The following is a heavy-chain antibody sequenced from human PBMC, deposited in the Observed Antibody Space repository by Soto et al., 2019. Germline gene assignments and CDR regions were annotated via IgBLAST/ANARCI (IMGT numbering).Heavy chain of an antibody. CDR1: GGSVSSSSYY. CDR2: INHSGST. J-gene: IGHJ4*02. V-gene: IGHV4-39*07. D-gene: IGHD3-9*01. Sequence: SETLSLTCTVSGGSVSSSSYYWSWIRQPPGKGLEWIGEINHSGSTNYNPSLKSRVTISVDTSKNQFSLKLSSVTAADTAVYYCARGGHLRYFDWKAAWYFDYWGQGTLVTVSS. CDR3: ARGGHLRYFDWKAAWYFDY.